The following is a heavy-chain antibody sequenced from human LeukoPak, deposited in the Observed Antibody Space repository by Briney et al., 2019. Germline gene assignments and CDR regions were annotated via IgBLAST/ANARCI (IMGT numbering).Heavy chain of an antibody. CDR3: ARGNSSAYYFDY. CDR1: SGSFSGYY. V-gene: IGHV4-34*01. Sequence: SETLSLTCAVSSGSFSGYYWTWIRQPPGKGLEWIGEINHSGSANYNPSLKSRVTISLDTSKNQFSLKLSSVTAADTAVYYCARGNSSAYYFDYWGQGTLVTVSS. J-gene: IGHJ4*02. D-gene: IGHD6-19*01. CDR2: INHSGSA.